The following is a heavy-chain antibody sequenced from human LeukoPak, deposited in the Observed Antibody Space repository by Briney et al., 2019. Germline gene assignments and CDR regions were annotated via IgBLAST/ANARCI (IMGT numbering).Heavy chain of an antibody. Sequence: PGGSLRLSCAASGFTFSSYAMHWVRQAPGKGLEWVAVISYDGSNKYYADSVKGRFTISRDNSKNTLYLQMNSLRAEDTAVYYCARDLRYCSSTSCYHRPGYWGLGTLVTVSS. D-gene: IGHD2-2*01. CDR2: ISYDGSNK. J-gene: IGHJ4*02. CDR3: ARDLRYCSSTSCYHRPGY. CDR1: GFTFSSYA. V-gene: IGHV3-30-3*01.